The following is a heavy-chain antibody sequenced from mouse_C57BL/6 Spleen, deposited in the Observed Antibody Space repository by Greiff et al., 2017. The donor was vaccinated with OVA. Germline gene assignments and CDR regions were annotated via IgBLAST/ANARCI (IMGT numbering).Heavy chain of an antibody. CDR2: IYPGSGST. J-gene: IGHJ1*03. CDR3: ALITTVVGDWYFDV. CDR1: GYTFTSYW. V-gene: IGHV1-55*01. D-gene: IGHD1-1*01. Sequence: VQLQQPGAELVKPGASVKMSCKASGYTFTSYWITWVKQRPGQGLEWIGDIYPGSGSTNYNEKFKSKATLTVDTSSSTAYMQLSSLTSEDSAVYYRALITTVVGDWYFDVWGTGTTVTVSS.